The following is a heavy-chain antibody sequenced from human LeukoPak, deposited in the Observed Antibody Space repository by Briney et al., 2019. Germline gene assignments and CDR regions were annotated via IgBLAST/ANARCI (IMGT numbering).Heavy chain of an antibody. D-gene: IGHD3-10*01. Sequence: GTLRLSCAASGFTFSTYGMSWVRQAPGKGLEWIGEINHSGSTNYNPSLKSRVTISVDTSKNQFSLKLSSVTAADTAVYYCARRGSHYYYYMDVWGKGTTVTIPS. J-gene: IGHJ6*03. V-gene: IGHV4-34*01. CDR1: GFTFSTYG. CDR3: ARRGSHYYYYMDV. CDR2: INHSGST.